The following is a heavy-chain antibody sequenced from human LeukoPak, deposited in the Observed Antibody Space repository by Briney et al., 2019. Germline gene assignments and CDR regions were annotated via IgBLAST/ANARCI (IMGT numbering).Heavy chain of an antibody. Sequence: GRSLRLSCAASGFTFSSYAMHWVRQAPGKGLEWVGVISYDGSNKYYADSVKGRFTISRDNSKNTLYLQMNSLRAEDTAVYYCARASYGDHTLDYWGQGTLVTVSS. CDR2: ISYDGSNK. CDR1: GFTFSSYA. V-gene: IGHV3-30-3*01. J-gene: IGHJ4*02. D-gene: IGHD4-17*01. CDR3: ARASYGDHTLDY.